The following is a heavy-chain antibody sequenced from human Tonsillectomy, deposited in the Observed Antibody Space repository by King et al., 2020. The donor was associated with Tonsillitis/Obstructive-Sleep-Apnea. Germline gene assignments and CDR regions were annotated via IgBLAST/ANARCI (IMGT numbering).Heavy chain of an antibody. D-gene: IGHD4-23*01. CDR2: IYSGGST. Sequence: VQLVESGGGLIQPGGSLRLSCAASGFTVSSNYMSWVRQAPGKGLEWVSGIYSGGSTYYADSVKGRFTISRDNSKNTLYLQMNSLRAEDTAVYYCARDGEDYRGNAMRAFDTWGQGTMVTVSS. V-gene: IGHV3-53*01. CDR1: GFTVSSNY. CDR3: ARDGEDYRGNAMRAFDT. J-gene: IGHJ3*02.